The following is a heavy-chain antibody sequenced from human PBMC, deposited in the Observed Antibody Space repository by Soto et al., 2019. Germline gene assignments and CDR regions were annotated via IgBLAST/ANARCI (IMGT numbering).Heavy chain of an antibody. J-gene: IGHJ4*02. D-gene: IGHD3-22*01. CDR1: GFTFSSYS. CDR2: ISSSSSYI. Sequence: EVQLVESGGGLVKPGGSLRLSCAASGFTFSSYSMSWVRQAPGKGLEWVSSISSSSSYIYYADSVKGRFTISRDNAKNSLYLQMNSLRAEDTAVYYCARRGDYYDSSGPQPYYFDYWGQGTLVTVSS. CDR3: ARRGDYYDSSGPQPYYFDY. V-gene: IGHV3-21*01.